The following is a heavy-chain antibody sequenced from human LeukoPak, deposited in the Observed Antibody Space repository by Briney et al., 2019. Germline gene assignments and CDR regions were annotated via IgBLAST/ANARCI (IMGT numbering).Heavy chain of an antibody. CDR2: LYYSGST. D-gene: IGHD3-10*01. CDR3: ARGGSGISNAFDI. CDR1: GGSLSRYY. V-gene: IGHV4-59*01. J-gene: IGHJ3*02. Sequence: SETLSLTCSVSGGSLSRYYWRWIRQPPGKGLEWIGYLYYSGSTNSNPSLKSRVTMSVDTSKNQFSLKLRSVTAADTAVYYCARGGSGISNAFDIWGQGTVVTVSS.